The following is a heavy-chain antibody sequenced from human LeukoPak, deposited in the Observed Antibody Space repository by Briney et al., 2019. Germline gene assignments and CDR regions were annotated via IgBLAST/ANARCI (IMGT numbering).Heavy chain of an antibody. J-gene: IGHJ3*02. CDR2: IYYSGST. CDR3: ARGSSGYYKHTFDI. D-gene: IGHD3-22*01. CDR1: GGSIISYY. V-gene: IGHV4-59*01. Sequence: PSETLSLTCTASGGSIISYYWSWIRQPPGKGLEWIGYIYYSGSTNYNPSLKSRVTISVDTSKNQFSLKLSSVTAADTAVYYCARGSSGYYKHTFDIWGQGRIVTVSS.